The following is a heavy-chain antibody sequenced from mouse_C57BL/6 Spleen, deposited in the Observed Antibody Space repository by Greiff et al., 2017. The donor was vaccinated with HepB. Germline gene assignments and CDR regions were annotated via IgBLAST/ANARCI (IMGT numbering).Heavy chain of an antibody. D-gene: IGHD2-1*01. V-gene: IGHV1-66*01. CDR3: ARRGDYYGTTWGYFDV. CDR1: GYSFTSYY. J-gene: IGHJ1*03. CDR2: IYPGSGNT. Sequence: LVESGPELVKPGASVKISCKASGYSFTSYYIHWVKQRPGQGLEWIGWIYPGSGNTKYNEKFKGKATLTADTSSSTAYMQLSSLTSEDAAVYYCARRGDYYGTTWGYFDVWGTGTTVTVSS.